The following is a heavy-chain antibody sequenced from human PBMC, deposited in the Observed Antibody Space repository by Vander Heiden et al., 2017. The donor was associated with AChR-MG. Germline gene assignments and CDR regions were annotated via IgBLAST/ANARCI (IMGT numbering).Heavy chain of an antibody. V-gene: IGHV4-31*03. J-gene: IGHJ2*01. D-gene: IGHD3-10*01. CDR1: GVSLSGRRQA. CDR3: AISGPLGPRIRWHFDV. CDR2: INSQGTV. Sequence: QVQVQESGPGLVKPSQTLSLTCNVSGVSLSGRRQAWSWLRQFPGKALEWIGNINSQGTVYYNPLFKNRVTIGLDGDMSENRFFLNVASVTAADTATYYCAISGPLGPRIRWHFDVWGRGLLVTVSS.